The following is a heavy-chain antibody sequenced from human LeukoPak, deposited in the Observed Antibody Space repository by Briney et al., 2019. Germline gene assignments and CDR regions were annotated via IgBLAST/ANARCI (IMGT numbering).Heavy chain of an antibody. V-gene: IGHV3-30*04. D-gene: IGHD6-19*01. CDR2: ISYDGSNK. CDR3: ARDTSYSSGWDPFDY. J-gene: IGHJ4*02. CDR1: GFTFSSYA. Sequence: PGGSLRLSCAASGFTFSSYAMHWVRQAPGKGLEWVAVISYDGSNKYYADSVKGRFTISRDNSKNTLYLQMNSLRAEDTAVYYCARDTSYSSGWDPFDYWGQGTLVTVSS.